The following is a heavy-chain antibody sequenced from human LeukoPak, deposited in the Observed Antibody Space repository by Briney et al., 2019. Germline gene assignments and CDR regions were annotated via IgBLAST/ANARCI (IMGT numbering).Heavy chain of an antibody. J-gene: IGHJ3*02. CDR1: GGSISSHY. D-gene: IGHD3-22*01. CDR3: ARDMYYYHRSGSGDAFDI. CDR2: IYYSGST. V-gene: IGHV4-59*11. Sequence: SETLSLTCTVSGGSISSHYWSWIRQPPGKGLEWIGYIYYSGSTNYNPSLKSRVTISVDTSKNQFSLKLSSVTAADTAVYYCARDMYYYHRSGSGDAFDIWGQGTMVTVSS.